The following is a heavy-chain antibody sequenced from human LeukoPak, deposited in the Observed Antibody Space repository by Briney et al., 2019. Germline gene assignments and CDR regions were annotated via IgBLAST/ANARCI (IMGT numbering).Heavy chain of an antibody. Sequence: GGSLRLSXAASGFTFSSYSMNWVRQAPGKGLEWVPSISSSSSYIYYADSVKGRFTISRDNAKNSLYLQMNSLRAEDTAVYYCAVDFWSGTRDYWGQGTLVTVSS. CDR2: ISSSSSYI. CDR3: AVDFWSGTRDY. V-gene: IGHV3-21*01. D-gene: IGHD3-3*01. CDR1: GFTFSSYS. J-gene: IGHJ4*02.